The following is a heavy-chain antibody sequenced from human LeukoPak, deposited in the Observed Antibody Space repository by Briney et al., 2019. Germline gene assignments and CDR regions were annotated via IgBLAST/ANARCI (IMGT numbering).Heavy chain of an antibody. CDR2: INHSGST. J-gene: IGHJ5*02. D-gene: IGHD3-3*01. CDR3: GSRGGYDFWSGPKDDWFDP. CDR1: GGSFSGYY. Sequence: NPSETLSLTCAVYGGSFSGYYWSWIRQPPGKGLEWIGEINHSGSTNYNPSLKSRVTISVDTSKNQFSLKLSSVTAADTAVYYCGSRGGYDFWSGPKDDWFDPWGQGTLVTVSS. V-gene: IGHV4-34*01.